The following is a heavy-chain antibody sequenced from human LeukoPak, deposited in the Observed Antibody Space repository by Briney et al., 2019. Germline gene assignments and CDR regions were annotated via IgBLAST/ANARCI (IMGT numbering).Heavy chain of an antibody. CDR2: IYTSGST. V-gene: IGHV4-4*07. CDR3: ARDPLASSGYSRFDY. Sequence: SETLSLTCTVSGGSISSYYWSWIRQPAGKGLEWIGRIYTSGSTNYNPSLKSRVTMSVATSKNQFSLKLSSVTAADTAVYYCARDPLASSGYSRFDYWGQGTLVTVSS. CDR1: GGSISSYY. J-gene: IGHJ4*02. D-gene: IGHD3-22*01.